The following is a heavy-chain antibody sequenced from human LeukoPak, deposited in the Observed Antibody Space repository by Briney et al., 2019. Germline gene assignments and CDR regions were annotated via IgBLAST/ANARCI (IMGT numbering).Heavy chain of an antibody. CDR1: GGSISSYY. CDR3: ARTLSPAYENYDFWSGYYFDYYYGMDV. D-gene: IGHD3-3*01. CDR2: IYYSGSA. Sequence: SETLSLTCTVSGGSISSYYWSWIRQPPGKGLEWIGYIYYSGSANYNPSLKSRVTISVDTSKNQFSLKLSSVTAADTAVYYCARTLSPAYENYDFWSGYYFDYYYGMDVWGQGTTVTVSS. J-gene: IGHJ6*02. V-gene: IGHV4-59*01.